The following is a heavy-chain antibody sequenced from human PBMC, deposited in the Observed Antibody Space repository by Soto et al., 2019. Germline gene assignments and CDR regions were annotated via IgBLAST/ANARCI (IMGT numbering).Heavy chain of an antibody. CDR3: ARDTVLTGMFDL. V-gene: IGHV4-59*01. J-gene: IGHJ5*02. CDR1: GGSIGSYH. CDR2: VYYTGTT. Sequence: SETLSLTCTVSGGSIGSYHWSWVRQPPGKGLEWIASVYYTGTTNYNPSLGSRVTISIDAPENQISLKLTSVTAADTAFYYCARDTVLTGMFDLWGQGTLATVSS. D-gene: IGHD4-17*01.